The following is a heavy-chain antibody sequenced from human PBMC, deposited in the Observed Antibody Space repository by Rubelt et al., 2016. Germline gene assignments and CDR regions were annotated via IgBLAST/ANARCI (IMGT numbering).Heavy chain of an antibody. CDR2: IWYDGSNK. J-gene: IGHJ4*02. CDR3: ARDSSSSHFDY. Sequence: RLSCAASGFTFSSYGMHWVRQAPGKGLEWVAVIWYDGSNKYYADSVKGRFTISRDNSKNTLYLQMNSLRAEDTAVYYCARDSSSSHFDYWGQGTLVTVSS. V-gene: IGHV3-33*01. D-gene: IGHD6-6*01. CDR1: GFTFSSYG.